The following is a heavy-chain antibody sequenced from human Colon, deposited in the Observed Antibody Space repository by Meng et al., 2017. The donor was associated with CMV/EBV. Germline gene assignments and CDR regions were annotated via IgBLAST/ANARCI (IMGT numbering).Heavy chain of an antibody. Sequence: ASVKVSCKASGYTFTGYYTHWVRQAPGQGLEWMGWINPNRGGTNYAQKFQGRVTMTRDTPISTDYMELSGLRSDDTAVYYCARGGHNYDFWSGYSNWFDPWGQGTLVTVSS. D-gene: IGHD3-3*01. CDR3: ARGGHNYDFWSGYSNWFDP. V-gene: IGHV1-2*02. CDR2: INPNRGGT. CDR1: GYTFTGYY. J-gene: IGHJ5*02.